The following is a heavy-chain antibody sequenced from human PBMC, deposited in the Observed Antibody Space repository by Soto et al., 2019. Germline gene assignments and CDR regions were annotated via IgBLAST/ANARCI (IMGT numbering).Heavy chain of an antibody. CDR1: GFTFSSYS. CDR2: ISSSSSYI. D-gene: IGHD2-15*01. V-gene: IGHV3-21*01. J-gene: IGHJ4*02. Sequence: SLRLSCAASGFTFSSYSMNWVRQAPGKGLEWVSSISSSSSYIYYADSVKGRFTISRDNAKNSLYLQMNSLRAEDTAVYYCARACSGGSCYPAPPDYWGQGTLVTVSS. CDR3: ARACSGGSCYPAPPDY.